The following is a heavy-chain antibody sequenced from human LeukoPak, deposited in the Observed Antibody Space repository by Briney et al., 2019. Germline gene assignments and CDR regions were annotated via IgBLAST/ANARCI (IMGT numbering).Heavy chain of an antibody. CDR1: GGSISSGDYY. D-gene: IGHD4-17*01. CDR3: ARETLGDSPFGYYFDY. Sequence: SETLSLTCTLSGGSISSGDYYWSWIRQPPGKGLEWIGYIYYSGSTYYNPSLKSRVTISVDTSKNQFSLKLSSVTAADTAVYYCARETLGDSPFGYYFDYWGQGTLVTVSS. J-gene: IGHJ4*02. CDR2: IYYSGST. V-gene: IGHV4-30-4*08.